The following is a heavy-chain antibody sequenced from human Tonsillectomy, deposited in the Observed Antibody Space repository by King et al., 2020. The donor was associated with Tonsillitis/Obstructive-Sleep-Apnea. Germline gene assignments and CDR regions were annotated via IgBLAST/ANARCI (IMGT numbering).Heavy chain of an antibody. V-gene: IGHV3-48*03. Sequence: VQLVESGGGLVQPGGSLRLSCAASGFTFSSYEMNWVRQAPGKGLEWVSYISSSGSTIYYADSVKGRFTISRDNAKNSLYLQMNDLRAEDTAVYYCARVSLGWYFVLWGRGTLVSVSS. CDR3: ARVSLGWYFVL. CDR2: ISSSGSTI. D-gene: IGHD3-3*02. J-gene: IGHJ2*01. CDR1: GFTFSSYE.